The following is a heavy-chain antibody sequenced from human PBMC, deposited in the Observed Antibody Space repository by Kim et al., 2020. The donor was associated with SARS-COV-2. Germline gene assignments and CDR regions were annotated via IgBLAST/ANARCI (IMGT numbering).Heavy chain of an antibody. CDR1: GYTFTSYG. J-gene: IGHJ6*02. D-gene: IGHD3-10*01. Sequence: ASVKVSCKASGYTFTSYGISWVRQAPGQGLEWMGWISAYNGNTNYAQKLQGRVTMTTDTSTSTAYMELRSLRSDDTAVYYCARDRERLLWFEEDYYYGMDVWGQGTTVTVSS. CDR2: ISAYNGNT. V-gene: IGHV1-18*01. CDR3: ARDRERLLWFEEDYYYGMDV.